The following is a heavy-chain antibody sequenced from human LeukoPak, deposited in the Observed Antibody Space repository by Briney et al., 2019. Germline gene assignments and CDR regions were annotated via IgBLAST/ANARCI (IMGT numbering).Heavy chain of an antibody. CDR1: GYTFISYY. J-gene: IGHJ4*02. Sequence: ASVKVSCKASGYTFISYYMHWVRQAPGQGLEWMGIINPRGGSTSYHQKFQGRVTMTRDTSTSTVYMELSSMRSEDTAVYHCARANCSSISCPPDYWGQGTLVTVSS. CDR2: INPRGGST. V-gene: IGHV1-46*01. CDR3: ARANCSSISCPPDY. D-gene: IGHD2-2*01.